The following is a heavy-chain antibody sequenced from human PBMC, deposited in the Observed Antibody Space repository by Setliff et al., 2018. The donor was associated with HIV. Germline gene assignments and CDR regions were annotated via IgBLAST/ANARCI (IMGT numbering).Heavy chain of an antibody. CDR2: ITHGGST. Sequence: SETLSLTCAVYGGSFSGYYWTWIRKPPGKGLEWIGEITHGGSTNYNPSLETRVTISVDTSKNQFSLKLSSVTAADTAVYYFAKGVAGLQYYYYYMDVWGKGTTVTVSS. J-gene: IGHJ6*03. D-gene: IGHD6-19*01. CDR1: GGSFSGYY. CDR3: AKGVAGLQYYYYYMDV. V-gene: IGHV4-34*01.